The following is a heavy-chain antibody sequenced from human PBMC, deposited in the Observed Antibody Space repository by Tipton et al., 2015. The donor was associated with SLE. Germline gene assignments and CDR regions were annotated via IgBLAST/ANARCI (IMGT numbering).Heavy chain of an antibody. D-gene: IGHD3-22*01. CDR2: INHRGST. CDR1: GGSFSGYY. J-gene: IGHJ4*02. Sequence: TLSLTCAVYGGSFSGYYWTWIRQPPGKGLEWIGEINHRGSTNYNPSLKSRVTISVDTSKNQFSLKLSSVTAADTAVYYCARVSHSSGYYYVGWYFDYWGQGTLVTVSS. CDR3: ARVSHSSGYYYVGWYFDY. V-gene: IGHV4-34*01.